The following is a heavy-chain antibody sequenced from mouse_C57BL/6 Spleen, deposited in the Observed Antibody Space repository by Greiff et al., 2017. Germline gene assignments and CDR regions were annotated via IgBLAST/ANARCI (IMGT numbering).Heavy chain of an antibody. Sequence: QVQLQQPGAELVKPGASVKLSCKASGYTFTSYWMHWVKQRPGQGLEWIGMIHPNSGSTNYNEKFKSKATLTVDKSSSTAYMQRSSLTSEDSAVYYCARYYYGSLDYWGQGTTLTVAS. CDR1: GYTFTSYW. D-gene: IGHD1-1*01. CDR3: ARYYYGSLDY. CDR2: IHPNSGST. J-gene: IGHJ2*01. V-gene: IGHV1-64*01.